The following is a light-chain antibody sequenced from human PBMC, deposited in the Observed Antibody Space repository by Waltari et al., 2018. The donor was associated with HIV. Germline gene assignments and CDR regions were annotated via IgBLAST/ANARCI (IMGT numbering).Light chain of an antibody. V-gene: IGKV1-39*01. CDR2: AAS. CDR1: QSIRNN. J-gene: IGKJ1*01. Sequence: DLPMTQSPSSLSASVGDRVTITCRPSQSIRNNLNWYYQKPGKAPKLLIYAASTLQSGVPSRFSGSGSGTDFTLTNSSLQPEDFATYYCQQSYSTPWTFGQGTKVEI. CDR3: QQSYSTPWT.